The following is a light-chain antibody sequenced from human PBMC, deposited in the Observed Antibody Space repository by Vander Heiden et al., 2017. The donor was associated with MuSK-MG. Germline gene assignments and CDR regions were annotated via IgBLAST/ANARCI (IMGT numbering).Light chain of an antibody. Sequence: DIVMTQSPDSLAVSLGETATINCKSSQSVLYSSNNKNYLALYHHITGQPPYVLPKWLYFRRFLVPARFSGSGSGTDFTLTISSLQAEDVAVYYCQQYYSSPYTFGQGTKLEIK. CDR3: QQYYSSPYT. CDR2: WLY. J-gene: IGKJ2*01. CDR1: QSVLYSSNNKNY. V-gene: IGKV4-1*01.